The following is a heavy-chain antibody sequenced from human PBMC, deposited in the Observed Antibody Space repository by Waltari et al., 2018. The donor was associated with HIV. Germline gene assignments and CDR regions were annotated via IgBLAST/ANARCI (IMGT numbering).Heavy chain of an antibody. D-gene: IGHD2-21*02. V-gene: IGHV4-38-2*01. Sequence: QVQLQESGPGLVKPSETLSLTCAVSGYSISSGYYWGWIRQPPGKGLEWIGSIYHSGSTYYNPDRKRRVTISGDTAKNQVSLKLSSVTAADTAVYYCAELGVTATPRVAAFDYWGQGTLVTVSS. CDR3: AELGVTATPRVAAFDY. CDR1: GYSISSGYY. CDR2: IYHSGST. J-gene: IGHJ4*02.